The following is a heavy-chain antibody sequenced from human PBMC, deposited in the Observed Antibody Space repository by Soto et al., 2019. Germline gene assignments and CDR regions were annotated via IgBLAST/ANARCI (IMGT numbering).Heavy chain of an antibody. J-gene: IGHJ6*02. Sequence: PGESLKISCKGSGYSFTSYWIGWVRQMPGKGLEWMGIIYPGDSDTRYSPSFQGQVTISADKSISTAYLQWSSLKASDTAMYYCARHGASYYYYSSGSGYYYYYYGMDVWGQGTTVTVSS. D-gene: IGHD3-22*01. CDR1: GYSFTSYW. CDR3: ARHGASYYYYSSGSGYYYYYYGMDV. CDR2: IYPGDSDT. V-gene: IGHV5-51*01.